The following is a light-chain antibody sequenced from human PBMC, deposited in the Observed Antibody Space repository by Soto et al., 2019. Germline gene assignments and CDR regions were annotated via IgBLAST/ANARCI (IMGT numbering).Light chain of an antibody. CDR3: QQYDNLPPLIT. CDR1: QNISNY. CDR2: DAP. V-gene: IGKV1-33*01. Sequence: IQMTQSPATLSASLGERATITCKASQNISNYLNWYQQQPGKATKLLIYDAPNLETGVPSRLSASGCGTDFTFTISSLQPEDIETYYCQQYDNLPPLITFGQGTRLEIK. J-gene: IGKJ5*01.